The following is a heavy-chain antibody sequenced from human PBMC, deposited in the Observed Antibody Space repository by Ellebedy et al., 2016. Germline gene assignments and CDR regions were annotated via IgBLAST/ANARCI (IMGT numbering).Heavy chain of an antibody. V-gene: IGHV4-61*01. D-gene: IGHD6-25*01. CDR1: GGSISVNNYY. J-gene: IGHJ2*01. CDR3: ARRVRSSDSGFDWYFDL. Sequence: GSLRLSXTVSGGSISVNNYYWTWIRQPPGMGLEWIGYIYYSGSTDYNPSLKSRVTISIDRSKNQFSLRLSSVTAADTAVYYCARRVRSSDSGFDWYFDLWGRGTLVTVSP. CDR2: IYYSGST.